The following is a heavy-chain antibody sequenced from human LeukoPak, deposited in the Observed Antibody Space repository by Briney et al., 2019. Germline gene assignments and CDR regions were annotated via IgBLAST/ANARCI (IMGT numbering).Heavy chain of an antibody. J-gene: IGHJ4*02. CDR1: GFTFSSYA. V-gene: IGHV3-30*04. D-gene: IGHD3-9*01. CDR3: ARGARDILTGYYIDY. CDR2: ISYDGSNK. Sequence: GGSLRLSCAASGFTFSSYAMHWVRQAPGKGLEWVAVISYDGSNKYYADSVRGRFTTSRDNSKNTLYLQMNSLRAEDTAVYYCARGARDILTGYYIDYWGQGTLVTVSS.